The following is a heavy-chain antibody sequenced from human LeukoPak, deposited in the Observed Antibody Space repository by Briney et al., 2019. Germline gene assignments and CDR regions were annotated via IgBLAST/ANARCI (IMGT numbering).Heavy chain of an antibody. Sequence: SETLSLTCTVSGGSISSGGYYWSWLRQHPGKGLEWIGYIYYSGSTYYNPSLKSRVTISVDTSKNQFSLKLSSVTAADTAVYYCARDPHSGYYFPIWGQGTLVTVSS. J-gene: IGHJ4*02. CDR3: ARDPHSGYYFPI. CDR2: IYYSGST. D-gene: IGHD3-22*01. CDR1: GGSISSGGYY. V-gene: IGHV4-31*03.